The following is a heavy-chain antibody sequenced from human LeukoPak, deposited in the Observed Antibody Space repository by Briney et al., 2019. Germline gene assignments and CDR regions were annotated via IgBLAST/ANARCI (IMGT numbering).Heavy chain of an antibody. D-gene: IGHD3-10*01. CDR1: GFSVSMKY. Sequence: GESLRLSCAASGFSVSMKYMTWVRQAPGKGLEWVSVIFSGGTTYYADSVKGRFTVSRDNSKIMMYLQMNSLRAEDAAVYYCARFSGPGMQHYYYYMDVWGTGTTVTVSS. CDR3: ARFSGPGMQHYYYYMDV. J-gene: IGHJ6*03. CDR2: IFSGGTT. V-gene: IGHV3-53*01.